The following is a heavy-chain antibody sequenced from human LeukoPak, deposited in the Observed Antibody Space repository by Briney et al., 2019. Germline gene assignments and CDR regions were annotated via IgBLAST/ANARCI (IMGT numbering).Heavy chain of an antibody. CDR2: MNPNSGNT. CDR3: ARAPRTMTTVTTRRNWFDP. CDR1: GYTFTSYD. V-gene: IGHV1-8*01. D-gene: IGHD4-17*01. J-gene: IGHJ5*02. Sequence: ASVKVSCKASGYTFTSYDINWVRQATGQGLEWMGWMNPNSGNTGYAQKFQGRVTMTRNTSISTAYMELSSLRSEDTAVYYRARAPRTMTTVTTRRNWFDPWGQGTLVTVSS.